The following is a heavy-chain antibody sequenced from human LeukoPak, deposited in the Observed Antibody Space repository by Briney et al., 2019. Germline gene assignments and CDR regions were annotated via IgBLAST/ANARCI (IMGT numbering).Heavy chain of an antibody. CDR3: ARAPMAITTSAFPDAFDF. D-gene: IGHD5-12*01. Sequence: PSETLSLTCTVAGDSVSGHYWSWIRQTPGKGLEWIGYVSYSGGTNYNPSLKRRVSISLDTSKNQFSLKLSTPAAADPAVYYCARAPMAITTSAFPDAFDFWGQGTMVTVSS. J-gene: IGHJ3*01. CDR1: GDSVSGHY. CDR2: VSYSGGT. V-gene: IGHV4-59*02.